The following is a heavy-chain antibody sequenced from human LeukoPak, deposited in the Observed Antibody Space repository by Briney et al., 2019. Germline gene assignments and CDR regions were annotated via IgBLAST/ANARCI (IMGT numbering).Heavy chain of an antibody. J-gene: IGHJ6*03. CDR3: V. CDR1: GYSISSAYY. V-gene: IGHV4-38-2*02. CDR2: IFHSGNT. Sequence: SETLSLTCIVSGYSISSAYYWGWIRQPPGKGLEWIGSIFHSGNTYYNPSLKSRVTISVDTSKNQFSLNRISVTAADTAYYMDVWGKRTTVTGSS.